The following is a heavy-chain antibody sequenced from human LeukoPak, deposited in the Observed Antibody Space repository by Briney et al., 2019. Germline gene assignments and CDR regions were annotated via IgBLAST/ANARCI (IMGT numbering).Heavy chain of an antibody. Sequence: ASVKVSCKASGYTFTSYDINWVRQATRQGLEWMGWMNPNSGNTGYAQKFQGRVTMTRNTSISTAYMELSSLRSEDTAVYYCASRNYDILTGYYDYYYYGMDVWGQGTTVTVSS. CDR2: MNPNSGNT. CDR1: GYTFTSYD. J-gene: IGHJ6*02. CDR3: ASRNYDILTGYYDYYYYGMDV. V-gene: IGHV1-8*01. D-gene: IGHD3-9*01.